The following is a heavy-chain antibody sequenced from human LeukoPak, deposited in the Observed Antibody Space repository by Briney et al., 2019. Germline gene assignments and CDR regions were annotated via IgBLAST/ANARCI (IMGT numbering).Heavy chain of an antibody. CDR3: ALGAHSSGWYPYYFDY. CDR2: ISGSGGST. CDR1: GFTFSSYA. D-gene: IGHD6-19*01. Sequence: GGSLRLSCAASGFTFSSYAMSWVRQAPGKGLEWVSAISGSGGSTYYADSVKGRFTISRDNSKNTLYLQMNSLRAEDTAVYYCALGAHSSGWYPYYFDYWGQGTLVTVSS. J-gene: IGHJ4*02. V-gene: IGHV3-23*01.